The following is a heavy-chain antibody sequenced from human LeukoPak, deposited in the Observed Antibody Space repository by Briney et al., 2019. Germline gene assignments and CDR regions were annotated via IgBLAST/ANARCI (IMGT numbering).Heavy chain of an antibody. J-gene: IGHJ3*02. CDR2: ISSTGGTI. V-gene: IGHV3-48*01. D-gene: IGHD2-15*01. CDR1: GFTFRNYL. CDR3: ARGYSRAAFDI. Sequence: GGPLRPSCAASGFTFRNYLMNWVRQAPGKGLEWVSFISSTGGTIYYADSVKGRFTVSRDNGENSLFLQMNSLRVEDTALYYCARGYSRAAFDIWGQGTVVAVSS.